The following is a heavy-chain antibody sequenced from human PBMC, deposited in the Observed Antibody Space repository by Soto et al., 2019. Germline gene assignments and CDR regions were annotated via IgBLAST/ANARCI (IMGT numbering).Heavy chain of an antibody. J-gene: IGHJ4*02. CDR2: INPSGGST. Sequence: ASVKVSCKASGYTFTSYYMYWVRQAPGQGLEWMGIINPSGGSTSYAQKFQGRLTITKDTSKNQVVLTMTNMDPVDTATYYCAHRPSYCSGGSCYSGFDYWGQGTLVTVSS. D-gene: IGHD2-15*01. CDR1: GYTFTSYY. CDR3: AHRPSYCSGGSCYSGFDY. V-gene: IGHV1-46*01.